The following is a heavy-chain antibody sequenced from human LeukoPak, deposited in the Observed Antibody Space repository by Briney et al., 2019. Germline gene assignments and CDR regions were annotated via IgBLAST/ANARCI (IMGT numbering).Heavy chain of an antibody. CDR3: ANSGLNSNLRFDP. CDR2: IRYDGSNK. CDR1: GFTFSSYG. J-gene: IGHJ5*02. D-gene: IGHD4-11*01. V-gene: IGHV3-30*02. Sequence: PGGSLRLSCAASGFTFSSYGMHWVRQAPGKGLEWVAFIRYDGSNKYYADSVKGRFTISRDNSKNTLYLQMNSLRAEDTAVYYCANSGLNSNLRFDPWGQGTLVTVSS.